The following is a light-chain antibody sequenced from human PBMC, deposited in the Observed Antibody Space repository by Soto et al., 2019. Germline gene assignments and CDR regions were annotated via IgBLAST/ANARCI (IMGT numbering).Light chain of an antibody. Sequence: EIVLKQSPGTLSRWRGGGGTGCCRASQSVSNNYLAWYQQKPGQAPRLLIYGASNRATGIPDRFSGSGSGTEFTLTISCLQPEDFAVYYCQQYNKWPRTFGQGTKVDI. CDR2: GAS. V-gene: IGKV3-20*01. CDR3: QQYNKWPRT. J-gene: IGKJ1*01. CDR1: QSVSNNY.